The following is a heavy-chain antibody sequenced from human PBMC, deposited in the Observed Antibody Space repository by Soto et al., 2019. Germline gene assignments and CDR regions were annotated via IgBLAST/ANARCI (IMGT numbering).Heavy chain of an antibody. J-gene: IGHJ4*02. CDR3: ARDDCVSSSCYIAN. CDR1: GYTFTGYD. V-gene: IGHV1-18*04. CDR2: INTYDGDT. D-gene: IGHD2-15*01. Sequence: QVQLVQSGAEVREPGASVKVSCKASGYTFTGYDINWVRQAPGQGLEWMGWINTYDGDTKYAQKIQGRVTMATDTSTSTVYMELRSLRPDDTAMYYCARDDCVSSSCYIANWGQGTLVTVSS.